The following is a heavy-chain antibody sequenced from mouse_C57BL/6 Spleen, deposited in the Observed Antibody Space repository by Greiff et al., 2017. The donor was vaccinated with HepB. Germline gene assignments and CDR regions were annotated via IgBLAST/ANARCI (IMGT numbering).Heavy chain of an antibody. D-gene: IGHD2-2*01. CDR1: GFTFSDYY. J-gene: IGHJ2*01. CDR2: INYDGSST. CDR3: ARVGYGYGFDY. V-gene: IGHV5-16*01. Sequence: EVMLVESEGGLVQPGSSMKLSCTASGFTFSDYYMAWVRQVPEKGLEWVANINYDGSSTYYLDSLKSRFIISRDNAKNILYLQMSSLKSEDTATYYCARVGYGYGFDYWGQGTTLTVSS.